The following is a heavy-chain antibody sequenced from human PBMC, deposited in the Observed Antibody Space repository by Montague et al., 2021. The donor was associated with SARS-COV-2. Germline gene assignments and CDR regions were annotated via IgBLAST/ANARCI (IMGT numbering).Heavy chain of an antibody. Sequence: SLRLSCAASGFTFSNYVINWVRQAPGKGLEWLSCISGTSNGIFYADSVKGRFTISRDNAHSSVYLQLDSLTAEDTAVYYCARSPFYVSSGYFDFWGQGTVVAVAS. CDR2: ISGTSNGI. V-gene: IGHV3-21*04. D-gene: IGHD2/OR15-2a*01. CDR3: ARSPFYVSSGYFDF. J-gene: IGHJ4*02. CDR1: GFTFSNYV.